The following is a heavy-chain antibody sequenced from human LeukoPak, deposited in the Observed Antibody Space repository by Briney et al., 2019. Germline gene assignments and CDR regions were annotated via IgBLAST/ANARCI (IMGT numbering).Heavy chain of an antibody. D-gene: IGHD3-10*01. CDR1: GGSISSSSYY. J-gene: IGHJ6*04. V-gene: IGHV4-39*07. Sequence: PSETLSLTCTVSGGSISSSSYYWGWIRQPPGKGLEWIGSIYYSGSTYYNPSLKSRVTISVDTSKNQFSLKLRSVTAADTAVYYCASSSDIYGSGSYFNSLGDVWGKGTTVSISS. CDR3: ASSSDIYGSGSYFNSLGDV. CDR2: IYYSGST.